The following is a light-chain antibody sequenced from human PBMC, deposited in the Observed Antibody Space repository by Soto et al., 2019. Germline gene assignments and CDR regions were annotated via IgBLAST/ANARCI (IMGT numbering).Light chain of an antibody. Sequence: EIVLTQSPGTLSLSPGERATLSCRASQSVSSSYLAWYQQKPGQAPRLLIYGASSRATGIPDRFSGSGSGTDFPLTISRLEPEDCAVYYCQQYGSSVLTFGGGTKVEIK. V-gene: IGKV3-20*01. J-gene: IGKJ4*01. CDR2: GAS. CDR1: QSVSSSY. CDR3: QQYGSSVLT.